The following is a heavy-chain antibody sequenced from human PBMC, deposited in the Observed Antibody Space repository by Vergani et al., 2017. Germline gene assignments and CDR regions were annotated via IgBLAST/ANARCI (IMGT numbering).Heavy chain of an antibody. D-gene: IGHD5-24*01. CDR2: MDYNGRA. CDR1: GGSFFNSRYY. Sequence: QLQLQESGPGLVKPSGTLSLTCSVTGGSFFNSRYYWGWIRQPPGKGLEWIGSMDYNGRAYYTPSLRRRVAISIDTSKMQFSLKLYSLTAADTAVYYCARDHRDYNNYPGTFDIWGQGSMVTVSS. J-gene: IGHJ3*02. CDR3: ARDHRDYNNYPGTFDI. V-gene: IGHV4-39*02.